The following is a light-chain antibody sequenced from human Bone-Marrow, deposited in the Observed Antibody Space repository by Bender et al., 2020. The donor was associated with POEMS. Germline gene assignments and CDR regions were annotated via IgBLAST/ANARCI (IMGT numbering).Light chain of an antibody. V-gene: IGLV2-14*03. CDR2: DFR. J-gene: IGLJ1*01. CDR3: SSHTLSNSYA. CDR1: SSDIGNYNY. Sequence: SALTQPASVSGSPGQSITISCTGTSSDIGNYNYVSWYQQHPGKAPKLLIYDFRQRPSGVSNRFSGSKSVNTASLTISGLQAEDEADYYCSSHTLSNSYAFGTGTKVTVL.